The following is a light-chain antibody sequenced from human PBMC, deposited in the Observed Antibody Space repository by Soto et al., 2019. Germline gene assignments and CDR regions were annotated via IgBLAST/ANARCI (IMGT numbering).Light chain of an antibody. CDR1: SSDVGGYNH. Sequence: QSVLTQPASVSGSPGQSITISCTGSSSDVGGYNHVTWYQQHPGKAPKLMIYEVNDRPSGVSDRFSGSKSGNTASLTISGLQAEDEADYYCSSYRSSPPSDVFGTGTKVTVL. J-gene: IGLJ1*01. CDR2: EVN. CDR3: SSYRSSPPSDV. V-gene: IGLV2-14*01.